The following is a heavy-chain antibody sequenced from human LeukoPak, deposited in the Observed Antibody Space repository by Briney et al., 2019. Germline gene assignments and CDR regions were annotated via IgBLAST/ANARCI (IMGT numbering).Heavy chain of an antibody. CDR1: GLTFSSYG. Sequence: GGSLRLSCAASGLTFSSYGMHWVRQAPGKGLEWVACIYPDGNNKDYADSVKGRFIISRDNSKNILLLQMNSLRPEDTAVYYCAKDWSGDYNWSDPWGQGTLVIVSS. V-gene: IGHV3-30*02. CDR2: IYPDGNNK. J-gene: IGHJ5*02. CDR3: AKDWSGDYNWSDP. D-gene: IGHD3-3*01.